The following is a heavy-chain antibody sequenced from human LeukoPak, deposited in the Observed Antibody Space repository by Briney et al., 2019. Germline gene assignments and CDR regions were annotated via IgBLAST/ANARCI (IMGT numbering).Heavy chain of an antibody. J-gene: IGHJ4*02. CDR3: AKLCDWNSIDY. CDR2: ISWNSATF. D-gene: IGHD1-7*01. CDR1: ELKSDAYA. Sequence: GRSLRLSCVASELKSDAYAMHWVRQAPGKGLEWVAGISWNSATFDYADSVKGRFTISRDNAKNSLYLQMNNLRSEDTALYYCAKLCDWNSIDYWGQGTLVTVSP. V-gene: IGHV3-9*02.